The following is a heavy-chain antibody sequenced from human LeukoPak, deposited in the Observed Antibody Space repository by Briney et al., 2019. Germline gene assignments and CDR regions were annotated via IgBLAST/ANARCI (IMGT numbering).Heavy chain of an antibody. J-gene: IGHJ6*03. CDR1: GGSFSGYY. V-gene: IGHV4-34*01. CDR3: ARGSPRAIFGVVIIASNSFYMDV. D-gene: IGHD3-3*01. Sequence: SETLSLTCAVYGGSFSGYYWSWIRQPPGKGLEWIGEINHSGSTNYNPSLKSRVTISVDTSKNQFSLQLSSVTAADTAVYYCARGSPRAIFGVVIIASNSFYMDVWGKGTTVTVSS. CDR2: INHSGST.